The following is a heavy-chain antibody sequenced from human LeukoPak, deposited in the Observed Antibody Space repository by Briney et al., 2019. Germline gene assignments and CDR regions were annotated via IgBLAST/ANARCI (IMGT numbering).Heavy chain of an antibody. CDR3: ARDRDYCTNGVCGYLDY. D-gene: IGHD2-8*01. V-gene: IGHV3-30-3*01. CDR1: GFTFSTYA. CDR2: ISYDGSNK. J-gene: IGHJ4*02. Sequence: PGGSLRLSCAVSGFTFSTYAVHWVRQAPGKGLEWVAVISYDGSNKYYADSVKGRFTISRDNSKNTLYLQMNSLRAEDTALYYCARDRDYCTNGVCGYLDYWGQGTLVTVSS.